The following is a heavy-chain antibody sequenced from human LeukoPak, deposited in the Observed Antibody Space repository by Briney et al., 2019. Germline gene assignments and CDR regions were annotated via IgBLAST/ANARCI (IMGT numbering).Heavy chain of an antibody. CDR1: RFTFTDYA. V-gene: IGHV3-30*18. J-gene: IGHJ6*03. CDR3: AKSLRPTYLYYMDV. D-gene: IGHD2-2*02. CDR2: ISSDGRSK. Sequence: SGGSLRLSCGASRFTFTDYAMHWVRQAPGKGLEWVALISSDGRSKYYADSVRGRFTISRDNSKDTLNLQMNSLRAEDTAVYYCAKSLRPTYLYYMDVWGQGTTVTVSS.